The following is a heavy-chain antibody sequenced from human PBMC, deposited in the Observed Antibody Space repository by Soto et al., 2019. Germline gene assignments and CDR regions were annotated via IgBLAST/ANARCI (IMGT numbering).Heavy chain of an antibody. CDR2: IIPIFGTA. Sequence: ASVKVSCKASGYTFTSYYMHWVRQAPGQGLEWMGGIIPIFGTANYAQKFQGRVTMTRDTSTSTVYMELSSLRSEDTAVYYCAIRYCSSTSCSWGSMAVWGKGTTVTVS. D-gene: IGHD2-2*01. J-gene: IGHJ6*03. V-gene: IGHV1-46*03. CDR3: AIRYCSSTSCSWGSMAV. CDR1: GYTFTSYY.